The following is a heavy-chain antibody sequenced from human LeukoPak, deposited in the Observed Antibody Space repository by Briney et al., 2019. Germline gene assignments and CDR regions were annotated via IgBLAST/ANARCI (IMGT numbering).Heavy chain of an antibody. CDR2: INPNTGGT. CDR1: GYTFSGYY. V-gene: IGHV1-2*02. Sequence: ASVKVSCKASGYTFSGYYIHWVRQAPGQGLEWMGWINPNTGGTKYAQRFQDRVTMTRDTSISTAYMEVSRLKSDDTAVYYCARDLWYGSGSLGYWGQGTLVTVSS. CDR3: ARDLWYGSGSLGY. D-gene: IGHD3-10*01. J-gene: IGHJ4*02.